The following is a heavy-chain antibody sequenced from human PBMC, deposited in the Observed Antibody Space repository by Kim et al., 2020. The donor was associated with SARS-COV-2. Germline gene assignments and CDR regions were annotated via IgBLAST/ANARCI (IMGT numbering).Heavy chain of an antibody. CDR2: SRNKANRYTT. J-gene: IGHJ4*02. V-gene: IGHV3-72*01. CDR1: GFTFSDHF. Sequence: GGSLRLSCAVSGFTFSDHFMEWVRQAPGKGLEWVGRSRNKANRYTTEYAASVKGRFTISRDDSKNTLFLQMNSLKTEDTAVYYCTRYFYSSGWVIDYWGQGTLVTVSS. CDR3: TRYFYSSGWVIDY. D-gene: IGHD6-19*01.